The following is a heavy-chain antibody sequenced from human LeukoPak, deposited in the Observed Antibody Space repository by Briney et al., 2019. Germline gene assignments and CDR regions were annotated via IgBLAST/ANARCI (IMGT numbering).Heavy chain of an antibody. Sequence: GGPLRLSCAASGFTFSSYWMSWVRQAPGKGLEWVANIKQDGSEKYYVDSVKGRFTISRDNAKNSLYLQMNSLRAEDTAVYYCARDRGVYGKDAFDIWGQGTMVTVSS. J-gene: IGHJ3*02. CDR1: GFTFSSYW. CDR3: ARDRGVYGKDAFDI. V-gene: IGHV3-7*01. CDR2: IKQDGSEK. D-gene: IGHD3-10*01.